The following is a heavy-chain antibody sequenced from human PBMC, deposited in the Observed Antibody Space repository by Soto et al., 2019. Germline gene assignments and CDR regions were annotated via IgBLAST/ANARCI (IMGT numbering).Heavy chain of an antibody. CDR1: GASISTNHHN. D-gene: IGHD3-9*01. J-gene: IGHJ5*02. CDR2: IHYRGDT. V-gene: IGHV4-39*01. Sequence: SETLSLTCTVSGASISTNHHNWAWVRQPPGKGLEWMGNIHYRGDTYFNPSLGSRLSMSVDTSKNQFSLKLTSVTAADTAVYYCARLPTGYPNWFDPWGQGTLVTVSS. CDR3: ARLPTGYPNWFDP.